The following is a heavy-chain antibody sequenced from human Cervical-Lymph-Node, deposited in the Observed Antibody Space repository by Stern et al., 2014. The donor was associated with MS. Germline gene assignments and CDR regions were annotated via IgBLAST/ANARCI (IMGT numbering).Heavy chain of an antibody. CDR1: GFTFSDYH. V-gene: IGHV3-11*01. J-gene: IGHJ3*01. Sequence: QVQLVESGGGLVKPGGSLRLSCAASGFTFSDYHMSWIRQTPGKGLEWVSYISSSGTTIYYADSVKGRFTVSRDNAKNSLYLQINSLRAEDTAVYYCAREARDVLRFLEGLPDMEPFDFWGQGTMVTVSS. D-gene: IGHD3-3*01. CDR2: ISSSGTTI. CDR3: AREARDVLRFLEGLPDMEPFDF.